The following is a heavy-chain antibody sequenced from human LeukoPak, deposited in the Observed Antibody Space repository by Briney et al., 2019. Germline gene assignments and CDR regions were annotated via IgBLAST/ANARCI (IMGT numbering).Heavy chain of an antibody. Sequence: ASVKVSCKASGGTFSSYTISWVRQAPGQGLEWMGRIIPILGIANYAQKFQGRVTITADKSTSTAYMELSSLRSEDTAVYYCARGLCSSTSCYHYYYYYYMDVWGKGTTVTVSS. CDR3: ARGLCSSTSCYHYYYYYYMDV. V-gene: IGHV1-69*02. D-gene: IGHD2-2*01. CDR1: GGTFSSYT. CDR2: IIPILGIA. J-gene: IGHJ6*03.